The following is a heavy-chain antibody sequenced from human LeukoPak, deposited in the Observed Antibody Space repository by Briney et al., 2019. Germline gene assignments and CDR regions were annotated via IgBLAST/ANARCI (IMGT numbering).Heavy chain of an antibody. CDR2: IYYSGST. CDR3: ARQYSYGYYFDY. CDR1: GGSISSYY. D-gene: IGHD5-18*01. V-gene: IGHV4-59*01. Sequence: SETLSLTCTVSGGSISSYYWSWIRQPPGKGLEWIGYIYYSGSTNYNPSPTRRVTISVDTSKNQFSLKLSSVTAADTAVYYCARQYSYGYYFDYWGQGTLVTVSS. J-gene: IGHJ4*02.